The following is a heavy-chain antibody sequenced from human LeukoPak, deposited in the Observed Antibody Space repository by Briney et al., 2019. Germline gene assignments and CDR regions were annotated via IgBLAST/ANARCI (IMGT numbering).Heavy chain of an antibody. CDR1: GFTFTNYG. CDR3: ARDDCSTTPCYAY. CDR2: IWYDGSKT. D-gene: IGHD2-2*01. V-gene: IGHV3-33*01. J-gene: IGHJ4*02. Sequence: PGGSLRLSCTTSGFTFTNYGINWVRQAPGKGLEWVAAIWYDGSKTSYTDSVKGRFTVSRDISKNTVYLQMNGLKAEDTAVYYCARDDCSTTPCYAYWGQGTRSPSPQ.